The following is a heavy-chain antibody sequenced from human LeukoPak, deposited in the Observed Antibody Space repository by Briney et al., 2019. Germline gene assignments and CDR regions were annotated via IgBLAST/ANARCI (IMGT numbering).Heavy chain of an antibody. V-gene: IGHV3-33*01. D-gene: IGHD1-26*01. CDR1: GFTISNYD. Sequence: GGTLRLTCAASGFTISNYDMHWVRQAPGKGLEWVAVIWDDGSHKYYADSVKGRFTISRDNSKNTLYLQMNSLRAEDTAVYFCARSYSGSPFVYWLRGTLVTVSS. CDR3: ARSYSGSPFVY. CDR2: IWDDGSHK. J-gene: IGHJ4*02.